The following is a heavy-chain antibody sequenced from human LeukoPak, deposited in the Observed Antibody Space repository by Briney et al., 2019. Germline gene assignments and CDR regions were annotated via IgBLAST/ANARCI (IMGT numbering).Heavy chain of an antibody. Sequence: ASVKVSCKASGYTFTIYGISWVRQAPGQGREWMGWISAYNGNTNYAQKLQGRVTITTDTSTSTAYMELRSLRSDDTAVYYCARDKLPYGDYYYYYYYYMDVWGKGTTVTVSS. CDR1: GYTFTIYG. D-gene: IGHD4-17*01. CDR2: ISAYNGNT. CDR3: ARDKLPYGDYYYYYYYYMDV. J-gene: IGHJ6*03. V-gene: IGHV1-18*01.